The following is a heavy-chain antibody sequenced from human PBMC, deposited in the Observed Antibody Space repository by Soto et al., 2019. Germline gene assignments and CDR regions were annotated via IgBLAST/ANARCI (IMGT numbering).Heavy chain of an antibody. CDR1: GFIVSTNY. Sequence: EVQLVESGGGLVQPGGSLRLSCAVTGFIVSTNYMNWVRQAPGTGLEWVSLTSSDGTTYFADSVKGRFTISRDNSKNTLYLEMNSLRVEDTAVYYCTRDHRPVSVLRGLHIYYSYGMDVWGQGTTVTVSS. CDR2: TSSDGTT. V-gene: IGHV3-66*01. D-gene: IGHD3-10*01. CDR3: TRDHRPVSVLRGLHIYYSYGMDV. J-gene: IGHJ6*02.